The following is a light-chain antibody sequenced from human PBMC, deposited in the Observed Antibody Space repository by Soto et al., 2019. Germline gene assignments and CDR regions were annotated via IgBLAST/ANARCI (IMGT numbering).Light chain of an antibody. CDR2: GAS. J-gene: IGKJ5*01. V-gene: IGKV3-20*01. CDR3: QQYYGSPGIT. CDR1: QSVSSNY. Sequence: EIVLTQSPGTLSLSPGERATLSCRASQSVSSNYLAWYQQKPGQAPRLLIYGASSRATGIPDRFSGSGSGTDFTLTISRLEPEDFAVYYCQQYYGSPGITFGQGTRLEIK.